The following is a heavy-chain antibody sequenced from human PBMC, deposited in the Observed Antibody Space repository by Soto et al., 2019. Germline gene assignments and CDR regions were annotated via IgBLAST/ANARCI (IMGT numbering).Heavy chain of an antibody. CDR1: GFTFSSYA. V-gene: IGHV3-30-3*01. CDR3: ARLVVVAATHAFDI. D-gene: IGHD2-15*01. J-gene: IGHJ3*02. CDR2: ISYDGSNK. Sequence: GGSLRLSCAASGFTFSSYAMHWVRQAPGKGLEWVAVISYDGSNKYYADSVKGRFTISRDNSKNTLYLQMNSLRAEDTAVYYCARLVVVAATHAFDIWGQGTMVTVSS.